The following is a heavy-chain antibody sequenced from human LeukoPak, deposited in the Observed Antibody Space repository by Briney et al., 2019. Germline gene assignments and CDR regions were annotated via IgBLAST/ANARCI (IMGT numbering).Heavy chain of an antibody. CDR1: RYPFTSYA. CDR2: IHVGNGNT. V-gene: IGHV1-3*01. CDR3: ARVDGSGPNAPNDC. J-gene: IGHJ4*02. Sequence: ASVKVSCKASRYPFTSYAMHWVRQAPGQRLEWMGWIHVGNGNTEYSQKFQGRVTINRDTPATTTYMELSSLRSEDTAVYYCARVDGSGPNAPNDCWGQGSLVTVSS. D-gene: IGHD3-10*01.